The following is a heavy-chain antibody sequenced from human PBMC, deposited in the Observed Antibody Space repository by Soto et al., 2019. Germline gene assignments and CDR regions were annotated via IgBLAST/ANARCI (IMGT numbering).Heavy chain of an antibody. Sequence: GWSLRLSCTASGFTFSSYAMVWVRQAPGKGLEWVSVISGSGGTTYYADSVKGRFTISRDNSKNTLYLQMNSLRDEDTAVYYCAKLITGSYNTDYWGQGTLVTVSS. CDR1: GFTFSSYA. CDR2: ISGSGGTT. D-gene: IGHD3-16*01. V-gene: IGHV3-23*01. CDR3: AKLITGSYNTDY. J-gene: IGHJ4*02.